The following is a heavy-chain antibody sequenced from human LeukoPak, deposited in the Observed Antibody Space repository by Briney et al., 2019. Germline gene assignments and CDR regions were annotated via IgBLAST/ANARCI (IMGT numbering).Heavy chain of an antibody. CDR2: ISSRSSTI. Sequence: GGSLRLSCAASGFTFSSYNMNWVRQAPGKGLEWVSYISSRSSTIYYADSVKGRFTISRDNAKNSLYLQMNSLRAEDTAVYYCARGSGGMDVWGKGTTVTVSS. CDR3: ARGSGGMDV. J-gene: IGHJ6*03. V-gene: IGHV3-48*04. CDR1: GFTFSSYN. D-gene: IGHD3-3*01.